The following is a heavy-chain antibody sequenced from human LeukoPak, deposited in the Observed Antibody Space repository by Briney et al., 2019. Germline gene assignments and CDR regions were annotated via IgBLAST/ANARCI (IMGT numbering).Heavy chain of an antibody. V-gene: IGHV1-2*02. D-gene: IGHD6-19*01. Sequence: ASVKVSCKASGYTFTGYYMHWVRQAPGQGLERMGWINPNSGGTNYAQKFQGRVTMTRGTSISTAYMELSRLRSDDTAVYYCARDFVRTVAVAGTPVGPYYMDVWGKGTTVTVSS. J-gene: IGHJ6*03. CDR1: GYTFTGYY. CDR3: ARDFVRTVAVAGTPVGPYYMDV. CDR2: INPNSGGT.